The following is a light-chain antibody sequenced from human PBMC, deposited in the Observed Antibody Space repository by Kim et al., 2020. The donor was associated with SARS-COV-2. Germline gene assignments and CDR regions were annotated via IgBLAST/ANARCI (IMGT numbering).Light chain of an antibody. Sequence: ALGQTVSITCQGDSLTTYYASWYQQKPGQAPVLVINGKNNRPSGIPDRISGSSSGNTASLTITGAQAEDEADYYCYSRDSSGNHLVFGGGTQLTVL. J-gene: IGLJ2*01. CDR2: GKN. CDR1: SLTTYY. CDR3: YSRDSSGNHLV. V-gene: IGLV3-19*01.